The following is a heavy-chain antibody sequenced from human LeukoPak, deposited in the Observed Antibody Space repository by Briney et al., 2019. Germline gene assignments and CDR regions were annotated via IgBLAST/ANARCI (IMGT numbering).Heavy chain of an antibody. D-gene: IGHD2-15*01. V-gene: IGHV4-4*02. CDR1: GGSISSSNW. CDR3: ARLDIVVVVAATDSDCYYGMDV. Sequence: SGTLSLTCAVSGGSISSSNWWSWVRQPPGKGLEWIGEIYHSGSTNYNPSLKSRVTISVDKSKNQFSLKLSSVTAADTAVYYCARLDIVVVVAATDSDCYYGMDVWGQGTTVTVSS. J-gene: IGHJ6*02. CDR2: IYHSGST.